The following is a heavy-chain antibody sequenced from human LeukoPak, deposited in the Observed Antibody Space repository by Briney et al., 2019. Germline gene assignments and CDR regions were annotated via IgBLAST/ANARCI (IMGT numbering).Heavy chain of an antibody. CDR2: INHSGST. Sequence: PSETLSLTCAVYGGSFSGYYWSWIRQPPGKGLEWIGEINHSGSTNYNPSLKSRVTISVDTSKNQFSLKLSSVTAADTAVYYCARVGYCSSTSCGNWGQGTLVTVSS. D-gene: IGHD2-2*01. CDR1: GGSFSGYY. J-gene: IGHJ4*02. V-gene: IGHV4-34*01. CDR3: ARVGYCSSTSCGN.